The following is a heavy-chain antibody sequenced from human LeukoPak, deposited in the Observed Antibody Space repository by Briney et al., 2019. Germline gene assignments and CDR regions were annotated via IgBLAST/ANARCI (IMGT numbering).Heavy chain of an antibody. CDR2: IKQDGSEK. CDR3: ARHLRPIAVDGVIGGYGMDG. J-gene: IGHJ6*02. V-gene: IGHV3-7*04. Sequence: GGSLRLSCAASGFTFSSYWMSWVRQAPGKGLEWVANIKQDGSEKYYVDSVKGRFTISRDNAKNSLYLQMNSLRAEDTAVYYCARHLRPIAVDGVIGGYGMDGWGQGTTVTVSS. CDR1: GFTFSSYW. D-gene: IGHD6-19*01.